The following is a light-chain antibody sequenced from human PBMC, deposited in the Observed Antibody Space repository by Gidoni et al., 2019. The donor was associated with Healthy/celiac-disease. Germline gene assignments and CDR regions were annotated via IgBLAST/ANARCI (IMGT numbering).Light chain of an antibody. CDR1: QSVLYSSKNKNY. CDR2: WAS. J-gene: IGKJ1*01. CDR3: QQYYSTPWT. Sequence: DIVMTQSPDSLAVSLGERATINCKSSQSVLYSSKNKNYLAWYQQKPGQPPKLRIYWASTRESGVPDRFSGSGSGTDFTLTISSLQAEDVAVYYCQQYYSTPWTCGQGTKGEIK. V-gene: IGKV4-1*01.